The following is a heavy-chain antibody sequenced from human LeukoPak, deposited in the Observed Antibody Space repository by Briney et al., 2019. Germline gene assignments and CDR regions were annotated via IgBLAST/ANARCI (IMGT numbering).Heavy chain of an antibody. CDR2: ISWNSGSI. Sequence: GRSLRLSCAASGFTFDDYAMHWVRQAPGKGLEWVSGISWNSGSIGYADSVKGRFTISRDNAKNSLYLRMNSLRAEDTALYYCAKDMRGFDYWGQGTLVTVSS. J-gene: IGHJ4*02. CDR1: GFTFDDYA. V-gene: IGHV3-9*01. CDR3: AKDMRGFDY.